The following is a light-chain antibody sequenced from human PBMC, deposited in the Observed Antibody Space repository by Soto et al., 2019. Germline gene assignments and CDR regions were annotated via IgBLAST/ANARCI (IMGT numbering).Light chain of an antibody. CDR1: ISDFVVYNY. CDR2: GVS. J-gene: IGLJ1*01. Sequence: QSVLTQPASVSGSPGQSITISCSGTISDFVVYNYVSWYQQHPGKAPKLMLYGVSKRPSGVSNRFSGSKSGDTASLTISGLQAEDEADYYCSSHTLSSALQVFGTATKLTVL. V-gene: IGLV2-14*01. CDR3: SSHTLSSALQV.